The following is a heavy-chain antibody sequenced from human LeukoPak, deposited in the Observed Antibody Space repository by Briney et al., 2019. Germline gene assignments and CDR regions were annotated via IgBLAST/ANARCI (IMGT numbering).Heavy chain of an antibody. CDR3: ASALLFYNGYAYYYFDY. CDR1: GGSISSYY. CDR2: IYYSGST. V-gene: IGHV4-59*12. D-gene: IGHD5-12*01. J-gene: IGHJ4*02. Sequence: SETLSLTCTVSGGSISSYYWSWIRQPPGKGLEWIGYIYYSGSTYYNPSLKSRVTISVDTSKNQFSLKLSSVTAADTAVYYCASALLFYNGYAYYYFDYWGQGTLVTVSS.